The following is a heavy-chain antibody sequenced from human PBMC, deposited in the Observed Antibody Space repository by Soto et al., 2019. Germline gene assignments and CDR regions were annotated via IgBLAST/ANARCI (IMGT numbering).Heavy chain of an antibody. J-gene: IGHJ4*02. CDR1: GGSISSYY. CDR2: IYYSGST. CDR3: ASLSTTVTVY. Sequence: QVQLQESGPGLVKPSETLSLTCTVSGGSISSYYWSWIRQPPGKGLEWIGYIYYSGSTNYNPSLKSRFTISVDTSKNQFSLKLSSVTAADTAVYYCASLSTTVTVYWGQGTLVTVSS. D-gene: IGHD4-17*01. V-gene: IGHV4-59*01.